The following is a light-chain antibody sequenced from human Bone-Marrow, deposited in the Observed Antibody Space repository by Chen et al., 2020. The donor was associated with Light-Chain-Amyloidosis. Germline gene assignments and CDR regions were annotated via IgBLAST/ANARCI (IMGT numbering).Light chain of an antibody. V-gene: IGLV3-25*03. CDR3: QSADSSGTYEVI. CDR2: RDT. Sequence: SYELTQPPSVSVSPGQTARITCSGNDLPTKYAYWYQQKPGQAPLLVTHRDTKRPSGISERFSGSSSGTTATLTISGVQAEDEADYHCQSADSSGTYEVIFGGGTKLTVL. CDR1: DLPTKY. J-gene: IGLJ2*01.